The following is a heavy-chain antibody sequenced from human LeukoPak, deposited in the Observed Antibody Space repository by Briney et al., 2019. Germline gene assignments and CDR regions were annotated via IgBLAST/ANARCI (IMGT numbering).Heavy chain of an antibody. Sequence: GGSLRLSCAASGFTFGSYAMSWVRQAPGKGLEWLSDISGSGAGPHYADSVKGRFTISRDNSKNTVYLEMNSLRAEDTAVYYCAKPQYYYDSRRYSAGDHWGQGTLVTVSS. J-gene: IGHJ4*02. V-gene: IGHV3-23*01. D-gene: IGHD3-22*01. CDR3: AKPQYYYDSRRYSAGDH. CDR1: GFTFGSYA. CDR2: ISGSGAGP.